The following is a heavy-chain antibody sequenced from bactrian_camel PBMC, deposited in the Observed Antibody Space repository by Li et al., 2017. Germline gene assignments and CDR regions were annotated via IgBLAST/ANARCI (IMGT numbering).Heavy chain of an antibody. CDR3: AAVNRRYTMYPPLKKNVYKS. CDR2: IDSERRT. D-gene: IGHD2*01. CDR1: GYTYT. J-gene: IGHJ4*01. V-gene: IGHV3S55*01. Sequence: HVQLVESGGGSVQAGGSLRLSCVASGYTYTMAWFRQAPGKEREGVAAIDSERRTSYADSVKGRFTISKDNAENTLYLQMNSLKPGDTAMYYCAAVNRRYTMYPPLKKNVYKSWGRGTQVTVS.